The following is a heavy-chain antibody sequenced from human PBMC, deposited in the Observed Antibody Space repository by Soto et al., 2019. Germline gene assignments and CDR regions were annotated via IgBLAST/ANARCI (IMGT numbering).Heavy chain of an antibody. CDR1: GGSISSGGYS. V-gene: IGHV4-30-2*01. CDR3: ARATYYYDSSVYPPHWYFDL. J-gene: IGHJ2*01. Sequence: TLSLTSAVSGGSISSGGYSWSWIRRPPGKGLEWIGYIYHSGSTYYNPSLKSRVTISVDRSKNQFSLKLSSVTAADTAVYYCARATYYYDSSVYPPHWYFDLWGRGTLVTVSS. D-gene: IGHD3-22*01. CDR2: IYHSGST.